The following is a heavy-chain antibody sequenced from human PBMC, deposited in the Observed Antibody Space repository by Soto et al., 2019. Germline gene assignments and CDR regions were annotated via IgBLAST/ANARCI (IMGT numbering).Heavy chain of an antibody. D-gene: IGHD2-15*01. J-gene: IGHJ4*02. Sequence: ESGGGLVTPGGSLRLSCRVSGFTFRSYGMNWVRQAPGKGLECVSHISASGSSLNYADSVKGRFTISRDNANDSLFLQMNNLRDDDTAVYYCGGSASQAYLGQGTLVIVSS. V-gene: IGHV3-21*06. CDR3: GGSASQAY. CDR1: GFTFRSYG. CDR2: ISASGSSL.